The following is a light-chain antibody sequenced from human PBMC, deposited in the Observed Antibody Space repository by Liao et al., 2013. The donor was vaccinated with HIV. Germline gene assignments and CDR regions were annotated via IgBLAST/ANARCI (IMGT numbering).Light chain of an antibody. Sequence: SYELTQPPSVSVSPGQTASLTCSGDKLGDKYVCWYQQKPGQSPVLVIYQDTKRPSGIPERFSGSNSGNTATLTINRVEAGDEADYYCQVWDSTSDHQGVVFGGGTKLTVL. V-gene: IGLV3-1*01. J-gene: IGLJ2*01. CDR3: QVWDSTSDHQGVV. CDR1: KLGDKY. CDR2: QDT.